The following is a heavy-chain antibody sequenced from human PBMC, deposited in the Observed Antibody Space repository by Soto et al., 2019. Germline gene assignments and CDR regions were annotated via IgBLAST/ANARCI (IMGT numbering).Heavy chain of an antibody. CDR3: ARDASSAAGTPYYYYGMDV. Sequence: QVQLVQSGAEVKKPGSSVKVSCKASGGTFSSYAISWVRQAPGQGLEWMGGIIPIFGTANYAQKFQGRVMITADESTSTAYMELSSLRSEDTAVYYCARDASSAAGTPYYYYGMDVWGQGTTVTVSS. CDR2: IIPIFGTA. CDR1: GGTFSSYA. D-gene: IGHD6-13*01. J-gene: IGHJ6*02. V-gene: IGHV1-69*01.